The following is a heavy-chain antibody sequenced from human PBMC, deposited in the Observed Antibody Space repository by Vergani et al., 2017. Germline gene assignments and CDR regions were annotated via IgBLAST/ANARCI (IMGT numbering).Heavy chain of an antibody. CDR1: GGSFSGYY. V-gene: IGHV4-34*01. Sequence: QVQLQQWGAGLLKPSETLSLTCAVSGGSFSGYYWSWIRQPPGKGLEWIGRIYYSVSTYYNPSLKSRFTISVDTSKNQFTLKRSSVTAADTAVYYCARHSPPRGYSGYDYTVYYWGQGTLVTVSS. J-gene: IGHJ4*02. CDR3: ARHSPPRGYSGYDYTVYY. CDR2: IYYSVST. D-gene: IGHD5-12*01.